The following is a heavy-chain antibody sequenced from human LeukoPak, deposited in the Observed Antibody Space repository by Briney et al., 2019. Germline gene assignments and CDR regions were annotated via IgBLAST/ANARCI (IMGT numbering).Heavy chain of an antibody. CDR2: IYPGDSDT. CDR3: ARASTVTTRPDY. J-gene: IGHJ4*02. V-gene: IGHV5-51*01. Sequence: GGSLKISCKGSGYSFTSYWIGWVRQVPGKGLEWRGIIYPGDSDTRYSPSFQGQVTMSADKSITTAYLQWSSLKASDTAMYYCARASTVTTRPDYWGQGTLVTVSS. CDR1: GYSFTSYW. D-gene: IGHD4-17*01.